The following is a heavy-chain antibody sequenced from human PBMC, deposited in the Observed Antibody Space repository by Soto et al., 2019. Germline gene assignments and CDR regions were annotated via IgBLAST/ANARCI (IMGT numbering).Heavy chain of an antibody. CDR3: AGERTNWFEP. CDR2: IIPIYGTA. J-gene: IGHJ5*02. Sequence: QVQLVQAGAEVKKPGSSVKVSCKASGGTFSSYAIIWVRQPPGQGLEWMGGIIPIYGTANYAQKFQGRVTITADESKRTSYMELSSLRSEDTAVYYCAGERTNWFEPWGQVTLVTVSS. CDR1: GGTFSSYA. V-gene: IGHV1-69*12.